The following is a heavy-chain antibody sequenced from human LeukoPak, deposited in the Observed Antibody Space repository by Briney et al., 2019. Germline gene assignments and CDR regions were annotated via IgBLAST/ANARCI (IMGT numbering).Heavy chain of an antibody. CDR3: ARHFYSSGWYREDWYFDL. J-gene: IGHJ2*01. Sequence: SETLSLTCTVSGGSISSYYWSWLRQPPGKGLEWIGYIYYSGSTNYNPSLKSRVTISVDTSKNQFSLKLSSVTAADTAVYYCARHFYSSGWYREDWYFDLWGRGTLVTVSS. V-gene: IGHV4-59*08. CDR2: IYYSGST. D-gene: IGHD6-19*01. CDR1: GGSISSYY.